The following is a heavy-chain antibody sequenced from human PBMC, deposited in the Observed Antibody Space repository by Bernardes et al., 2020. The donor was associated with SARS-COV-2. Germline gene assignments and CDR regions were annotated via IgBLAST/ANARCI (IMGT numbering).Heavy chain of an antibody. CDR2: IYYSGRT. V-gene: IGHV4-59*01. CDR1: GDSINTYY. CDR3: ARYQVVTAFDV. J-gene: IGHJ4*02. D-gene: IGHD2-21*02. Sequence: SETLSLTCTVSGDSINTYYWSWFRQAPGKGLEWIGYIYYSGRTAYSPSFKSRVTISVDTSKNQFSLNLTSVTAADTATYFCARYQVVTAFDVWGPGTLVTVSS.